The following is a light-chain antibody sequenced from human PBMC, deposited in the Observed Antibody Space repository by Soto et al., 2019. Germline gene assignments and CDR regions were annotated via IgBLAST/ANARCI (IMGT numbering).Light chain of an antibody. CDR1: SSDVGGYNY. CDR3: SSFAGGGNPVL. CDR2: EVT. J-gene: IGLJ2*01. V-gene: IGLV2-8*01. Sequence: QSALTQPPSAPGSLGQSVTISCTGTSSDVGGYNYVSWHQQHPGKAPKLMIYEVTKRPSGVPDRFSGSKSGNTASLTVSGLQAEDEADYYCSSFAGGGNPVLFGGGTKLTVL.